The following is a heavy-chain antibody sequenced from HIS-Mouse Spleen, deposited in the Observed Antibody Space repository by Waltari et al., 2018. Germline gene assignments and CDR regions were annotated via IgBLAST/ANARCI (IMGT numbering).Heavy chain of an antibody. V-gene: IGHV4-39*07. D-gene: IGHD6-13*01. CDR1: GGSISSSRYY. CDR2: IYYSWST. Sequence: QLQLPESGPGLVKPSETLSLTCTVSGGSISSSRYYWGWLRQPPGKGLEWIGSIYYSWSTYYNPSLKSRVTISVDTSKNQFSLKLSSVTAADTAVYYCARLTAAGTYWGQGTLVTVSS. J-gene: IGHJ4*02. CDR3: ARLTAAGTY.